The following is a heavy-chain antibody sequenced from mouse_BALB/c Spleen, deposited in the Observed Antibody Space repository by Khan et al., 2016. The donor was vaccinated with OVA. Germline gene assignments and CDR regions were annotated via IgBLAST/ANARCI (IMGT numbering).Heavy chain of an antibody. CDR1: GYSITSGYA. J-gene: IGHJ2*01. V-gene: IGHV3-2*02. CDR3: ARGNYYGYYFDY. CDR2: ISYSGVT. Sequence: VQLKESGPGLVKPSQSLSLTCTVTGYSITSGYAWNWIRQFPGNKLEWMGYISYSGVTSYTPSLKSRISITRETSKNQFFLQLTSVTTEDTATYYCARGNYYGYYFDYWGQGTTLTVSS. D-gene: IGHD1-1*01.